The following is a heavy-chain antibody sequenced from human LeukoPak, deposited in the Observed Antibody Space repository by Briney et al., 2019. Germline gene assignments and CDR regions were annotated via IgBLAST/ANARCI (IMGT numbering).Heavy chain of an antibody. CDR3: ARDGSGWLLGPSSF. D-gene: IGHD3-10*01. CDR2: ISAYNGNT. CDR1: GYTFTSYG. V-gene: IGHV1-18*01. J-gene: IGHJ4*02. Sequence: GASVKVSCKASGYTFTSYGISWVRQAPGQGLEWMGWISAYNGNTNYAQKLQGRVTMTTDTSTSTAYMELRSLRSDDTAVYYCARDGSGWLLGPSSFWGQGTLVTVSS.